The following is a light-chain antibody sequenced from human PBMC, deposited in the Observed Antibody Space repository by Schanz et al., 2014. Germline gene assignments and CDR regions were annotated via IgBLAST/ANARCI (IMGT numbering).Light chain of an antibody. CDR1: QSVSSNY. CDR3: QQCGSSPLT. V-gene: IGKV3-20*01. CDR2: GAS. Sequence: EIVLTQSPGTLSLSPGERATLSCRANQSVSSNYLVWYQQKPGQAPRLLIYGASSRATGIPDRFSGSGSGTDFTLTISRLEPEDFAVFYCQQCGSSPLTFGGGTKVEIK. J-gene: IGKJ4*01.